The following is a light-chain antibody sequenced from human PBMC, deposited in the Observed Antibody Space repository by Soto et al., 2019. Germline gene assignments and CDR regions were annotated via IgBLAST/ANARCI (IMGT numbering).Light chain of an antibody. CDR3: QQYGSSTPWT. CDR2: GAS. Sequence: EIVLTQSPGTLSLSPGERATLSCRASQSVSSSYLAWYQQKPGQAPRLLVYGASSRATGNPDRFSGSASGTDFSLTISRMEREDFAVYYCQQYGSSTPWTFGQGTKVEIK. CDR1: QSVSSSY. J-gene: IGKJ1*01. V-gene: IGKV3-20*01.